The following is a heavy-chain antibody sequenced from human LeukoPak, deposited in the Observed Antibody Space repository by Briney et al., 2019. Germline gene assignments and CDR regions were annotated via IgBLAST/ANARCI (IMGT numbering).Heavy chain of an antibody. CDR3: ARGRRDGYNLEYFDK. CDR2: IYYSGST. V-gene: IGHV4-39*01. J-gene: IGHJ4*02. D-gene: IGHD5-24*01. Sequence: PSETLSLTCTVSGGSISSSSYYWGWIRQPPGKGLEWIGSIYYSGSTYYNPSLKSRVTISVDTSKNQFSLKLSSATAADTAVYYCARGRRDGYNLEYFDKWGQGTLVTVSS. CDR1: GGSISSSSYY.